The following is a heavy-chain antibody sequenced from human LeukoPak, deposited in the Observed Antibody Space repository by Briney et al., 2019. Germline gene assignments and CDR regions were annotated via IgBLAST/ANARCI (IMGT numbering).Heavy chain of an antibody. V-gene: IGHV3-53*01. CDR1: GFTVSSTY. CDR2: IYSGGNA. D-gene: IGHD3/OR15-3a*01. J-gene: IGHJ4*02. CDR3: ARGTTYELRTGNPENYFDY. Sequence: GGSLRLSCAVSGFTVSSTYMSWVRQAPGKGLEWVSVIYSGGNAFYADSVKGRFLISRDNPKNTLYLQMNSLRAEEAAVYYCARGTTYELRTGNPENYFDYWGQGALVTVSS.